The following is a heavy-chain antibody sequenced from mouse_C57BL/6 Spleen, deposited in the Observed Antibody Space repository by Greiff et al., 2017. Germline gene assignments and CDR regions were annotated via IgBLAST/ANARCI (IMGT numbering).Heavy chain of an antibody. CDR1: GYTFPSYW. D-gene: IGHD1-1*01. V-gene: IGHV1-64*01. CDR3: AGSSYSYYYAMDY. J-gene: IGHJ4*01. Sequence: QVQLQQPGAELVKPGASVKLSCKASGYTFPSYWMHWVKPRPGQGLEWIGMIHPNSGSTNSNEKFKSKATLTVDKSSSTAYMQLSSLTSEDSAVYYCAGSSYSYYYAMDYWGQGTSVTVSS. CDR2: IHPNSGST.